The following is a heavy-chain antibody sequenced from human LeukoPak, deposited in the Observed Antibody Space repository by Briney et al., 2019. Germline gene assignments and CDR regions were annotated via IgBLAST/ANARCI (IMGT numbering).Heavy chain of an antibody. D-gene: IGHD5-24*01. CDR1: GLTFSDYS. V-gene: IGHV3-48*01. J-gene: IGHJ4*02. CDR3: ARDYKYAFDN. CDR2: IGIDSGNT. Sequence: QTGGSLRLSCAASGLTFSDYSMNWVRQAPGKGLEWISYIGIDSGNTNYADSVKGRFTISGDKAKNSLYLQMNSLRVEDTAVYYCARDYKYAFDNWAREPWSPSPQ.